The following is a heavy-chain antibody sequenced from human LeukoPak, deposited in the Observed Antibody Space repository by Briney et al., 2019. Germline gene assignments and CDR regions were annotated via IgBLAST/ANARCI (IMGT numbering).Heavy chain of an antibody. CDR1: GFTFSSYG. Sequence: GGSLRLSCAASGFTFSSYGMHWVRQAPGKGLEWVANIKQDGSEKYYVDSVKGRFTISRDNAKNSLYLQMNSLRAEDTAVYYCARVGYSYGYMWGQGTLVTVSS. CDR3: ARVGYSYGYM. V-gene: IGHV3-7*01. CDR2: IKQDGSEK. D-gene: IGHD5-18*01. J-gene: IGHJ4*02.